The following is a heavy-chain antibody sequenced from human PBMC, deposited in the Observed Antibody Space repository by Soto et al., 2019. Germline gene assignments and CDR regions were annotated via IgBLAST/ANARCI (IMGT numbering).Heavy chain of an antibody. CDR3: ASKLLGYCSGGSCQMNTRFNP. CDR1: GGSFSGYY. CDR2: INHSGST. Sequence: SETLSLTCAVYGGSFSGYYWSWIRQPPGKGLEWIGEINHSGSTNYNPSLKSRVTISVDTSKNQFSLKLSSVTAADTAVYYCASKLLGYCSGGSCQMNTRFNPWGQGTLVRVS. J-gene: IGHJ5*02. D-gene: IGHD2-15*01. V-gene: IGHV4-34*01.